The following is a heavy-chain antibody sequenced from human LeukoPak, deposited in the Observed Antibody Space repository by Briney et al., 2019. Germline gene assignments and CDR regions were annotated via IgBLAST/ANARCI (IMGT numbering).Heavy chain of an antibody. CDR1: GYTFTSYA. V-gene: IGHV1-3*01. D-gene: IGHD4-17*01. CDR2: INAGNGNT. Sequence: APLKVSCKTSGYTFTSYAMHWVRQAPGQRLEWMGWINAGNGNTKYSQKFQGRVTITRDTSASTAYMELSSLRSEDTAVYYCARDLRTVTYYFDYWGQGTLVTVSS. CDR3: ARDLRTVTYYFDY. J-gene: IGHJ4*02.